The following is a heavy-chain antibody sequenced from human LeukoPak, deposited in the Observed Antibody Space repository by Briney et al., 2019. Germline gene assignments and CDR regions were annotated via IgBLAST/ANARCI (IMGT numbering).Heavy chain of an antibody. Sequence: PGGSLRLSCAASGFTFSSYEMNWVRQAPGKGLEWVSYISSSGSTIYYADSVKGRFTISRDNAKNSLYLQMNSLRAEDTAVYYCARDFVVVVAATGYWGQGTLVTVSS. D-gene: IGHD2-15*01. J-gene: IGHJ4*02. V-gene: IGHV3-48*03. CDR1: GFTFSSYE. CDR3: ARDFVVVVAATGY. CDR2: ISSSGSTI.